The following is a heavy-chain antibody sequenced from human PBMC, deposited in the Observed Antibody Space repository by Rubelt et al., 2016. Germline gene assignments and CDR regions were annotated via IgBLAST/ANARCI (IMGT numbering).Heavy chain of an antibody. J-gene: IGHJ4*02. CDR1: GGSFSGYY. V-gene: IGHV4-34*01. Sequence: QVQLQQWGAGLLKPSETLSLTCAVYGGSFSGYYWSWIRQPPGKGLEWIGEINHSGSTNYNPSRKSRVTISVDTSKNQFSLKLSSVTAADTAVYYCARGYSGWYYFDYWGQGTLVTVSS. CDR3: ARGYSGWYYFDY. D-gene: IGHD6-19*01. CDR2: INHSGST.